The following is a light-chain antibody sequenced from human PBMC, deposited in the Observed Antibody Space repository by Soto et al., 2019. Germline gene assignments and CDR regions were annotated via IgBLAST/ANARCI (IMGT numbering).Light chain of an antibody. J-gene: IGKJ5*01. V-gene: IGKV1-39*01. CDR3: QQSFNTAIT. CDR2: GAS. Sequence: DIQLTQFPSSLSASVGDRVAISCRASQSINTYLNWYQQLSGKAPKLLISGASILQRGVPSRFSGSGSATECTLTIISLQPEDFATYYCQQSFNTAITFGQGTRL. CDR1: QSINTY.